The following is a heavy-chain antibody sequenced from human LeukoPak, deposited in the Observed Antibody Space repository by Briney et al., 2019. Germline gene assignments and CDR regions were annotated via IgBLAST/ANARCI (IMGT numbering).Heavy chain of an antibody. Sequence: GGPLRLSCAASGLTGSHNYVSWVRQAPGKGLEWVSAIHTSGDTCYADSVKGRSTISRDTSKNTLHLQINSLRVEDTAVYYCIVFGDSNHWGQGTLVTVSS. V-gene: IGHV3-53*01. CDR1: GLTGSHNY. CDR3: IVFGDSNH. CDR2: IHTSGDT. D-gene: IGHD4-17*01. J-gene: IGHJ5*02.